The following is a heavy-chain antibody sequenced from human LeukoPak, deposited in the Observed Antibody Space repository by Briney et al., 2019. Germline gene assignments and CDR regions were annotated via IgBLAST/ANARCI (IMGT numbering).Heavy chain of an antibody. D-gene: IGHD3-22*01. V-gene: IGHV1-69*04. CDR1: GGTFSSYA. CDR2: IIPILGIA. CDR3: ARVVSYYYDSSGYYGE. Sequence: ASVKLSCKASGGTFSSYAISWVRQAPGQGIEWMGRIIPILGIANYAQKFQGRVTITADKSTSTAYMELSSLRSEDTAVYYCARVVSYYYDSSGYYGEWGQGTLVTVSS. J-gene: IGHJ4*02.